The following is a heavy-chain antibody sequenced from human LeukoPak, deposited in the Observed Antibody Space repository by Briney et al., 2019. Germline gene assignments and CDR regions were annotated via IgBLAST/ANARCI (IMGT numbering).Heavy chain of an antibody. CDR3: ARHLSLDP. J-gene: IGHJ5*02. Sequence: PGGSLRLSCAASGFTFSSYGMHWVRQAPGKGLEWVAVVWYDGTNKYYTDSVKGRFTISRDNSKNTLYLQMDNLRVEDTAVYYCARHLSLDPWGQGTLVTVSS. CDR1: GFTFSSYG. V-gene: IGHV3-33*01. CDR2: VWYDGTNK.